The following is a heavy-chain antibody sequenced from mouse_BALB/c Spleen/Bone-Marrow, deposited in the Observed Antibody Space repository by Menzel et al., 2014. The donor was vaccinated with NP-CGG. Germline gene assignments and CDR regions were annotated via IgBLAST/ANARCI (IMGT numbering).Heavy chain of an antibody. CDR2: IYPYNGVS. CDR3: ESRGEYFDV. Sequence: VQLQQSGPEPVKPGASVKISCKASGYSFTGYYMHWVKQSHGNSLDWIGYIYPYNGVSSYNQKFKGKATLTVDKSSSTAYMELRSLTSDDSAVYYCESRGEYFDVWGAGTTVTVSS. V-gene: IGHV1-31*01. CDR1: GYSFTGYY. J-gene: IGHJ1*01.